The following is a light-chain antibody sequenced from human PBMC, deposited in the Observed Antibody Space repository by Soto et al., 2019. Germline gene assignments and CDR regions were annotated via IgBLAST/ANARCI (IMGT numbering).Light chain of an antibody. Sequence: QSALTQPASVSGSPGQSITISCTGTSSDVGGYNYVSWYQQHPGKAPKLMIYDVRNRPSGVSNRFSGSKSVNTASLTISGLQDEDEADYYCSSYTTISTYVFGTGTKVTVL. CDR3: SSYTTISTYV. J-gene: IGLJ1*01. V-gene: IGLV2-14*01. CDR1: SSDVGGYNY. CDR2: DVR.